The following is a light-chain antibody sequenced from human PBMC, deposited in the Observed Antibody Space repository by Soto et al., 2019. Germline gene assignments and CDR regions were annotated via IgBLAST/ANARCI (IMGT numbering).Light chain of an antibody. V-gene: IGKV4-1*01. Sequence: DIVMTQSPDSLSVSLGERATINCKPSQSILYRSNGKEYLAWYQQKPGHPPKLLIYWASTRESGVPDRFSGSGSGTDFPLTISRLQEEDVAVYYCQQFFTTPLTFGGGTRVEI. CDR2: WAS. J-gene: IGKJ4*01. CDR3: QQFFTTPLT. CDR1: QSILYRSNGKEY.